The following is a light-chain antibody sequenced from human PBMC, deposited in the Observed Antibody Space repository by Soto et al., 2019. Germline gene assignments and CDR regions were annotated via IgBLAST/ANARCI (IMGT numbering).Light chain of an antibody. CDR1: GSDVGGYTY. V-gene: IGLV2-14*03. J-gene: IGLJ2*01. CDR2: DVS. Sequence: QSALTQPASVSGSPGQSITISCTGTGSDVGGYTYVSWYQQHSGKAPKLIIYDVSYRPSGVSTRFSGSKSGNTASLTISGLQAEDDSDYYCSSFTTNSTVIFGGGTKLTVL. CDR3: SSFTTNSTVI.